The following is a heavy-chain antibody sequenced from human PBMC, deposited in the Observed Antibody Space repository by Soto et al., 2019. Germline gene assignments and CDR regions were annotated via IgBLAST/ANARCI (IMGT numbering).Heavy chain of an antibody. CDR2: ISGSGGST. D-gene: IGHD3-22*01. J-gene: IGHJ4*02. Sequence: GGSLRLSCAASGFTFSSYAMSWVRQAPGKGLEWVSAISGSGGSTYYADSVKGRFTISRDNSKNTLYLQMNSLRAEDTAVYYCAKDRPQQDSSGYYYFDYWGQGTLVTVSS. CDR3: AKDRPQQDSSGYYYFDY. V-gene: IGHV3-23*01. CDR1: GFTFSSYA.